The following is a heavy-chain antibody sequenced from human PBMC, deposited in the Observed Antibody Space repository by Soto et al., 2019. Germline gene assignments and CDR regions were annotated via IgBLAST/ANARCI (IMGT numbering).Heavy chain of an antibody. D-gene: IGHD3-16*01. J-gene: IGHJ3*02. Sequence: QVHLVQSGAELKKPGSSVKLSCKTSGGTLTNHAIIWVRQAPGQRLLWMGGIIPTFGTVNYSLKFQVRLTITADEKAGTARMELTYLRLEDTAVYYCAAIRGEYRLGGAIDSWGQGTVVTVSA. CDR3: AAIRGEYRLGGAIDS. V-gene: IGHV1-69*12. CDR2: IIPTFGTV. CDR1: GGTLTNHA.